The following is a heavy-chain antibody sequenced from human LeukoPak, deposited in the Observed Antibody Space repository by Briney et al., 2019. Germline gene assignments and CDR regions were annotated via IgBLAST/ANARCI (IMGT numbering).Heavy chain of an antibody. D-gene: IGHD6-19*01. CDR3: ARDRSSGRSGFDY. CDR1: GGSISSYY. J-gene: IGHJ4*02. Sequence: PSETLSLTCTVSGGSISSYYWSWIRQPPGKGLEWIGYIYYSGSTNYNPSLKSRVTISVDTSKNQFSLKLSSVTAADTAMYYCARDRSSGRSGFDYWGQGTLVTVSS. V-gene: IGHV4-59*12. CDR2: IYYSGST.